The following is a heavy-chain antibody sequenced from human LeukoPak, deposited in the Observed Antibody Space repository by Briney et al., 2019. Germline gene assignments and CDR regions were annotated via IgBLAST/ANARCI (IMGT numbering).Heavy chain of an antibody. CDR1: GFTFSSYW. D-gene: IGHD6-19*01. CDR3: SRGYSSGWYQDY. V-gene: IGHV3-7*01. Sequence: PGGSLRLSCAASGFTFSSYWMSWVRQAPGKGLEWVANIKQDGSQKYYEDSVKGRFTISRDNAKNSLYLQMNSLRAEDTAVYYCSRGYSSGWYQDYWGQGALVTVSS. J-gene: IGHJ4*02. CDR2: IKQDGSQK.